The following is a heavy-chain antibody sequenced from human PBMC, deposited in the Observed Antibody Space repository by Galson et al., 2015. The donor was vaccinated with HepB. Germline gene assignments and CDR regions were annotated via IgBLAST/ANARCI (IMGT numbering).Heavy chain of an antibody. CDR3: ARGPDYYDTLVYFDY. CDR2: ISSSGSTI. V-gene: IGHV3-48*03. Sequence: SLRLSCAASGFTFSSYEMNWVRQAPGKGLEWVSYISSSGSTIYYADSVKGRFTISRDNVKNSLYLQMNSLRAEDTAVYYCARGPDYYDTLVYFDYWGQGTLVTVSS. CDR1: GFTFSSYE. D-gene: IGHD3-22*01. J-gene: IGHJ4*02.